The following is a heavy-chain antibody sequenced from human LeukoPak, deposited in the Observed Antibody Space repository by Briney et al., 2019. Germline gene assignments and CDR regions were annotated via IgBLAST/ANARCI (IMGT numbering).Heavy chain of an antibody. V-gene: IGHV4-34*01. CDR3: ARGRYYGSGSYLNNLYFDY. J-gene: IGHJ4*02. CDR2: INHSGST. Sequence: PSETLSLTCAVYGRSFSGYYWSWIRQPPGKGLEWIGEINHSGSTNYNPSLKSRVTISVDTSKNQFSLKLSSVTAADTAVYYCARGRYYGSGSYLNNLYFDYWGQGTLVTVSS. CDR1: GRSFSGYY. D-gene: IGHD3-10*01.